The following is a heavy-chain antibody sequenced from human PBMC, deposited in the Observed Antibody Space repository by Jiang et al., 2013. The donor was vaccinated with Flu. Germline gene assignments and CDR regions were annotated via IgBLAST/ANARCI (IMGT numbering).Heavy chain of an antibody. CDR1: GYTFTSYG. D-gene: IGHD3-10*01. V-gene: IGHV1-18*01. Sequence: EVKKPGASVKVSCKASGYTFTSYGISWVRQAPGQGLEWMGWISAYNGNTNYAQKLQGRVTMTTDTSTSTAYMELRSLRSDDTAVYYCARDQYYGPPGPYGMDVWGQGTTVTVSS. J-gene: IGHJ6*02. CDR2: ISAYNGNT. CDR3: ARDQYYGPPGPYGMDV.